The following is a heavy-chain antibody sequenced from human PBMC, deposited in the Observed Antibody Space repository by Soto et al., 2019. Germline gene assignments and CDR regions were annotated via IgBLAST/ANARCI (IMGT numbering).Heavy chain of an antibody. CDR2: IYYSGST. V-gene: IGHV4-31*03. Sequence: SKTLSLKCTVSGGSISSGSYYWSWIRQHPGKGLEWIGYIYYSGSTYYNPSLKSRVTISVDTSKNQFSLKLSSVTAADTAVYYCARRAPRSGRQFDYWGQGTLVTVSS. CDR1: GGSISSGSYY. D-gene: IGHD3-10*01. J-gene: IGHJ4*02. CDR3: ARRAPRSGRQFDY.